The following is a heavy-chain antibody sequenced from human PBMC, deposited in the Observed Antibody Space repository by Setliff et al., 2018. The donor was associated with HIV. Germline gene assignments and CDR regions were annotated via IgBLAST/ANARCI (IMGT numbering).Heavy chain of an antibody. D-gene: IGHD7-27*01. Sequence: SSETLSLTCTVAGGSTSSSSYYWGWIRQPPGMGLEWIASIYHNGNTYYHPSLKSRVTMSIDTSTNQFSLKLSSVTAADTAVYYCARGPPSWGEAISWYFDLWGRGTLVTVSS. V-gene: IGHV4-39*07. CDR1: GGSTSSSSYY. CDR2: IYHNGNT. J-gene: IGHJ2*01. CDR3: ARGPPSWGEAISWYFDL.